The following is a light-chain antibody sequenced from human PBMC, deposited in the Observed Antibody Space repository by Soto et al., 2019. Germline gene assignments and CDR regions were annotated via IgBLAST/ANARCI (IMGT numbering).Light chain of an antibody. CDR2: GST. V-gene: IGLV1-40*01. CDR1: SSNIGAHYD. J-gene: IGLJ2*01. CDR3: SSYCLSYGSIETSATVV. Sequence: QSVLTQPPSVSGAPGQRVTISCTGSSSNIGAHYDVHWYQHLPGTAPKVLIYGSTNRPSGVPDRFSGSKSGNTASLTISGLQAEDEAEYYCSSYCLSYGSIETSATVVFGGGTKLTVL.